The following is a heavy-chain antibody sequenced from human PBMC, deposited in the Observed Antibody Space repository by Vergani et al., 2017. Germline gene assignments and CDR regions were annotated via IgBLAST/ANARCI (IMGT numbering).Heavy chain of an antibody. CDR1: GDSMNTYY. V-gene: IGHV4-59*01. D-gene: IGHD2-21*01. CDR3: ARGALWWLRQIDS. Sequence: QVQLQESGPGLVKPSETLSLTCSVSGDSMNTYYWTWIRQPPGKGLEWIGYIYDSGDTKYNPSLKSRVTTSLDTSKNQFSLNLYSMTAADTAVYYCARGALWWLRQIDSWGQGTLVTVSS. J-gene: IGHJ4*02. CDR2: IYDSGDT.